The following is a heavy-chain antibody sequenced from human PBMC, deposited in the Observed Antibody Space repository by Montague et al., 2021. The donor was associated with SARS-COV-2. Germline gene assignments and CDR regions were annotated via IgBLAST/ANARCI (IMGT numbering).Heavy chain of an antibody. J-gene: IGHJ6*02. V-gene: IGHV3-30-3*01. Sequence: SLRLSCAASGFTFSSYAMHWVRQAPGKGLEWVAVISYDGSNKYYADSVKGRFTISRDNSKNTLYPQMNSLRAEDTAVYYCARVLGGYYGMDVWGQGTTVTVPS. D-gene: IGHD2/OR15-2a*01. CDR3: ARVLGGYYGMDV. CDR1: GFTFSSYA. CDR2: ISYDGSNK.